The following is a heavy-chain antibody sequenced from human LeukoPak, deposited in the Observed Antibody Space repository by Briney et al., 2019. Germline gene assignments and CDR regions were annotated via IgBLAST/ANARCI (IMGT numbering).Heavy chain of an antibody. D-gene: IGHD5-18*01. J-gene: IGHJ6*02. Sequence: SETLSLTCTVSGGSISSYYWSWIRQPPGKGLEWIGEIDHSGSTNYNPSLKSRVTISVDTSKNQFSLKLNSVTAADTAVYYCARGFSRGYSSYYYYGMDVWGQGTTVTVSS. CDR3: ARGFSRGYSSYYYYGMDV. V-gene: IGHV4-34*01. CDR1: GGSISSYY. CDR2: IDHSGST.